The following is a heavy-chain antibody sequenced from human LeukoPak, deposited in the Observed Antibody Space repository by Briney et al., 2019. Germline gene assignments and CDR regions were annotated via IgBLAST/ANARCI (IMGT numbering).Heavy chain of an antibody. CDR1: GYSISSGYY. CDR2: IYHNGST. Sequence: PSETLSLTCTVSGYSISSGYYWGWIRQPPGKGLEWIGNIYHNGSTDYNPSLKSRVTISVDTSKNQFSLKLSSVTAADTAVYYCARGTYYYDSSGYTYYFDYWGQGTLVTVSS. D-gene: IGHD3-22*01. CDR3: ARGTYYYDSSGYTYYFDY. V-gene: IGHV4-38-2*02. J-gene: IGHJ4*02.